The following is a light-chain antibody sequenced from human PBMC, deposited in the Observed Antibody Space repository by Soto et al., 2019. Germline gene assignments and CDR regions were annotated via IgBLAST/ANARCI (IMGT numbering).Light chain of an antibody. Sequence: EIVLTQSPGTLSLSPGERATLSCRASQSVSISYLAWYQQKPGQAPRLLIYGTSSRATAIPDRFSGSGSGTDFTLTISRLEPEDFAVYYCQQYGSSSWTFGQGTKVDIK. J-gene: IGKJ1*01. CDR1: QSVSISY. CDR2: GTS. CDR3: QQYGSSSWT. V-gene: IGKV3-20*01.